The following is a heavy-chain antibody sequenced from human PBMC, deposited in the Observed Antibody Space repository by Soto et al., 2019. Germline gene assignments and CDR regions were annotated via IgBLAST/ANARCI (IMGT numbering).Heavy chain of an antibody. V-gene: IGHV1-69*01. Sequence: QVQLVQSGAEVKKPGSSAKDSCKASGGTFNTYAITWVRQAPGQGFEWMGGVIPLFNTPDYAQKFQGRLTITADESTSTVYLELSGLSSEDTAVYFCALPSKWELLGYFYGMDVWGQGTMVTVSS. CDR2: VIPLFNTP. CDR1: GGTFNTYA. D-gene: IGHD1-26*01. J-gene: IGHJ6*02. CDR3: ALPSKWELLGYFYGMDV.